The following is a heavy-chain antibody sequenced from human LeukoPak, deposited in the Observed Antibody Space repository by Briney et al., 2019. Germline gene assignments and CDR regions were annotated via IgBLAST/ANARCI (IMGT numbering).Heavy chain of an antibody. V-gene: IGHV4-59*01. D-gene: IGHD6-13*01. CDR3: ATGYSSTWYYFDY. Sequence: SATLSLTCAVSADSISSYYWSWIRQPPGKGLEWIGYIYHSGSTNYNPSLKSRVTISADTSKEQFSLKLASVTAADTAVYYCATGYSSTWYYFDYWGQGTLVTVSS. CDR1: ADSISSYY. J-gene: IGHJ4*02. CDR2: IYHSGST.